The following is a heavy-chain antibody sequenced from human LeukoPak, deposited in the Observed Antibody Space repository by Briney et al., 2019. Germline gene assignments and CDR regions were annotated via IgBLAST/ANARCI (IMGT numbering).Heavy chain of an antibody. CDR1: DFSFTTYT. D-gene: IGHD1-26*01. CDR3: AKGSGSYLSPLYYFDY. J-gene: IGHJ4*02. CDR2: ISGGDPTT. Sequence: GGSLRLSCAASDFSFTTYTMSWVRQAPGKGLEWVSSISGGDPTTYYADSVKGRFTISRDNSKNTLYLQMNSLRAEDTAVCYCAKGSGSYLSPLYYFDYWGQGTLVTVSS. V-gene: IGHV3-23*01.